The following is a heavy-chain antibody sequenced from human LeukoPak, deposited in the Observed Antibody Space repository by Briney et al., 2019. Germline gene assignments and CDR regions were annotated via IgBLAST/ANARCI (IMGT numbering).Heavy chain of an antibody. CDR2: INPSGGST. CDR1: GYTFTIYY. D-gene: IGHD6-19*01. V-gene: IGHV1-46*01. J-gene: IGHJ4*02. CDR3: ARAPEYSSGWILFDY. Sequence: ASVKVSCKASGYTFTIYYMRWVRQAPGQGLEWMGIINPSGGSTSYAQKFQGRVTMTRGTSTSTVYMELSSLRSEDTAVYYCARAPEYSSGWILFDYWGQGTLVTVSS.